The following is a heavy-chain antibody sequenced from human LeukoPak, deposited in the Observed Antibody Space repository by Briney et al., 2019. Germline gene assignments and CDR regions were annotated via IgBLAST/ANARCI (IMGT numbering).Heavy chain of an antibody. V-gene: IGHV3-15*01. CDR1: GFTFSKAY. Sequence: GSPPLSCAAPGFTFSKAYTTWVRQAPGKGLEWVGRIKSKTGRGTEDYAAPVKGRITISRDDSNNTLYLQMDSLRAEDTAVYYCTTDLWFGDLLRPFWGKGTPVTFSS. J-gene: IGHJ4*02. CDR2: IKSKTGRGTE. CDR3: TTDLWFGDLLRPF. D-gene: IGHD3-10*01.